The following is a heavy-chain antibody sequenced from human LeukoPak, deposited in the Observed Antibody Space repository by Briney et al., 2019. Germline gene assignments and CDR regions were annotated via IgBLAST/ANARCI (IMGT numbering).Heavy chain of an antibody. J-gene: IGHJ4*02. CDR3: AKVTYGSGTYGAFDY. CDR1: GFTFSNYA. V-gene: IGHV3-23*01. CDR2: ISGSSGNT. Sequence: GGTPRLSCAASGFTFSNYAMNWVRQAPGKGLEWVSAISGSSGNTYYADSVKGRFTISRDNSKNTLYLQMNSLRAEDTAVYYCAKVTYGSGTYGAFDYWGQGTLVTVSS. D-gene: IGHD3-10*01.